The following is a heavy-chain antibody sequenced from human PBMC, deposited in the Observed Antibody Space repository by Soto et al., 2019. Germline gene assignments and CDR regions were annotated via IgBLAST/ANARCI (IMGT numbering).Heavy chain of an antibody. CDR1: GGTFSSYA. Sequence: ASVKVSCKASGGTFSSYAISWVRQAPGQGLEWMGGIIPIFGTANYAQKFQGRVTITADESTSTAYMELSSLRSEDTAVYYCARDPAMYYYDSSGYDAFDIWGQGTMVTV. V-gene: IGHV1-69*13. J-gene: IGHJ3*02. D-gene: IGHD3-22*01. CDR2: IIPIFGTA. CDR3: ARDPAMYYYDSSGYDAFDI.